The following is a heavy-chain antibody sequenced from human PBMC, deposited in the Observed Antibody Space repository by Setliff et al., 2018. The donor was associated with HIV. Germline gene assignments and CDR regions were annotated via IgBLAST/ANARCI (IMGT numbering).Heavy chain of an antibody. Sequence: KTSETLSLTCTVSGGSISSYYWRWIRQPPGKGLEWIGYIYTSGSTNYNPSLKSRVTISVDTSKNQFSLKLSSVTAADTAVYYCARGLSFYDPGGFDYWGQGTQVTVSS. CDR2: IYTSGST. V-gene: IGHV4-4*09. CDR1: GGSISSYY. CDR3: ARGLSFYDPGGFDY. J-gene: IGHJ4*02. D-gene: IGHD3-22*01.